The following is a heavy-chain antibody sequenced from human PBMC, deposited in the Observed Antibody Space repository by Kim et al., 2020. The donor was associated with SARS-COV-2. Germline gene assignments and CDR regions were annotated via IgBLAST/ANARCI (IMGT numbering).Heavy chain of an antibody. J-gene: IGHJ6*02. D-gene: IGHD2-15*01. Sequence: SETLSLTCAVYGGSFSGYYWSWIRQPPGKGLEWIGEINHSGSTNYNPSLKSRVTISVDTSKNQFSLKLSSVTAADTAVYYCARLRRGYCSGGSCSGLSNGMDVWGQGTTVTVSS. CDR3: ARLRRGYCSGGSCSGLSNGMDV. CDR2: INHSGST. V-gene: IGHV4-34*01. CDR1: GGSFSGYY.